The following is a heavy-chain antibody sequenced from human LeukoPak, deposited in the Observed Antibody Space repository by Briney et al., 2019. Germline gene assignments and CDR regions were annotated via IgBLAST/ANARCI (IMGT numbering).Heavy chain of an antibody. J-gene: IGHJ4*02. V-gene: IGHV4-34*01. CDR3: ARSGWYSAYYFDY. CDR1: GGSFSGYY. D-gene: IGHD6-19*01. CDR2: INHSGST. Sequence: SETLSLTCAVYGGSFSGYYWSWIRQPPGKGLEWIGEINHSGSTNYNPSLKSRVTISVDTSKNQFSLKLSSVTAADTAVYYCARSGWYSAYYFDYWGQGTLVTVSS.